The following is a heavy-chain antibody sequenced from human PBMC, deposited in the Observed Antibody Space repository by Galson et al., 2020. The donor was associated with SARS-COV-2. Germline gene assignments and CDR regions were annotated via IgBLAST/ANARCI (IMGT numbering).Heavy chain of an antibody. CDR1: GYTFTSYG. CDR2: ISAYNGNT. D-gene: IGHD3-10*01. Sequence: ASVKVSCKASGYTFTSYGISWVRQAPGQGLEWMGWISAYNGNTTFAQKFQGRVTMTTDTSTRTAYMDLRSLRSDDTAVYYCARDGEGYQHLMTLDYCGQGTLVTVSS. CDR3: ARDGEGYQHLMTLDY. J-gene: IGHJ4*02. V-gene: IGHV1-18*01.